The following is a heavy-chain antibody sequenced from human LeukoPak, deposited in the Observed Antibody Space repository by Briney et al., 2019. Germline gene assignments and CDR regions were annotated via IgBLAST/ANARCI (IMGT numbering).Heavy chain of an antibody. V-gene: IGHV1-2*02. J-gene: IGHJ4*02. CDR2: INPNSGGT. Sequence: ASVKVSCKASGYTFTGHYMHWVRQAPGQGVEWMGWINPNSGGTNYAQKFQGRVTMTRDTSINIVYMELSGLRSDDTAVFYCARVGVPAAMTWVEFDYWGQGTLVTVSS. CDR3: ARVGVPAAMTWVEFDY. CDR1: GYTFTGHY. D-gene: IGHD2-2*01.